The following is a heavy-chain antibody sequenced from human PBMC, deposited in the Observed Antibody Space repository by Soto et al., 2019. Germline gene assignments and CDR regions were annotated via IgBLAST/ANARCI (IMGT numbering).Heavy chain of an antibody. D-gene: IGHD6-19*01. CDR2: IKPNSGDT. Sequence: GASVQVSCKASGYTFTAYYIHWVRQAPGQGLECMGYIKPNSGDTRYTQKFQGRVAMTRDTSISTAYMELSSLKYDDTAVYYCARGSAVGGNWFDSWGQGTLVTVSS. CDR3: ARGSAVGGNWFDS. CDR1: GYTFTAYY. V-gene: IGHV1-2*02. J-gene: IGHJ5*01.